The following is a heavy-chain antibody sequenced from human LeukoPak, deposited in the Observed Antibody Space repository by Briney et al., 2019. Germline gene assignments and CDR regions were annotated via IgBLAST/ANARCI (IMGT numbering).Heavy chain of an antibody. CDR3: AKDLGTYYDFWSGYYTGDYFDC. CDR1: GFTFSSYA. D-gene: IGHD3-3*01. J-gene: IGHJ4*02. Sequence: GGSLRLSCAASGFTFSSYAMSWVRQAPGKGLEWVSAISGSGGSTYYADSVKGRFTISRDNSKNTLYLQMNSLRAEDTAVYYCAKDLGTYYDFWSGYYTGDYFDCWGQGTLVTVSS. CDR2: ISGSGGST. V-gene: IGHV3-23*01.